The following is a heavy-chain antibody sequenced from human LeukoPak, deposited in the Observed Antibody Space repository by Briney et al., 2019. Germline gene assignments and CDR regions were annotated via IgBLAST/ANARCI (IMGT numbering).Heavy chain of an antibody. Sequence: GGSLRLSCAASGFTFSSYGMHWVRQAPGKGLEWVAVIWYDGSNKYYADSVKGRFTISRDNSKNTLYLQMNSLRAEDTAVYYCARSYCSSASCPSRFDYWGQGTLVTVSS. D-gene: IGHD2-2*01. CDR3: ARSYCSSASCPSRFDY. CDR1: GFTFSSYG. J-gene: IGHJ4*02. CDR2: IWYDGSNK. V-gene: IGHV3-33*08.